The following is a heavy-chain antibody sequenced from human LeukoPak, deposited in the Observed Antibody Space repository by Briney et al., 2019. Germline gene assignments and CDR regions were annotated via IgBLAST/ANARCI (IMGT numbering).Heavy chain of an antibody. CDR3: ARLETYLGGGDDY. V-gene: IGHV1-8*01. CDR1: GYTFTSYD. Sequence: ASVKVSCTASGYTFTSYDINWVRQATGQGLEWMGWMNPNSGNTGYAQKFQGRVTMTRNTSISTAYMELSSLRSEDTAVYYCARLETYLGGGDDYWGQGTLVTVSS. D-gene: IGHD3-16*01. CDR2: MNPNSGNT. J-gene: IGHJ4*02.